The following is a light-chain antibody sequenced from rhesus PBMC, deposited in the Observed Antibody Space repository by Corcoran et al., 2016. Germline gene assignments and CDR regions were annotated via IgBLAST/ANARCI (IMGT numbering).Light chain of an antibody. CDR2: KAS. CDR3: QQYNSAPWT. J-gene: IGKJ1*01. CDR1: QDINSW. V-gene: IGKV1-21*01. Sequence: DIQMTQSPSSLSASVGDRVAITCRASQDINSWLAWYQQNPGKAPKLLIYKASTLQKGVPSRFSGSGSGTDFTLTISSLQPEDFANYHCQQYNSAPWTFGQGTKVEI.